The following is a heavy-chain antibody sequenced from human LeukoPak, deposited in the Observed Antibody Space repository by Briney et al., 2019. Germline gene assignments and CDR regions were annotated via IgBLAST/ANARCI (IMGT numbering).Heavy chain of an antibody. Sequence: PGGSLRLSCAASGFTFSSYSMNWVRQAPGKGLEWVSYISSSSSTIYYADSVKGRFTISRDNAKNSLYLQMNSLRAEDTAVYYCARDQSSGGRWLDYWGRGTLVTVSS. V-gene: IGHV3-48*04. CDR1: GFTFSSYS. CDR3: ARDQSSGGRWLDY. J-gene: IGHJ4*02. D-gene: IGHD2-15*01. CDR2: ISSSSSTI.